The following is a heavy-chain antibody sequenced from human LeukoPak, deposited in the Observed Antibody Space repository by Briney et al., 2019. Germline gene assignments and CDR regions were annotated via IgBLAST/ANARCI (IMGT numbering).Heavy chain of an antibody. J-gene: IGHJ5*02. D-gene: IGHD5-18*01. CDR3: ARGWGYSYENWFDP. CDR1: GFTFDDYA. Sequence: PGGSLRLSCAASGFTFDDYAMHWVRQAPGKGLEWVSGISWNSGSIGYADSVKGRFTISRDNAKNTLYLQMNSLRAEDTAVYYCARGWGYSYENWFDPWGQGTLVTVSS. V-gene: IGHV3-9*01. CDR2: ISWNSGSI.